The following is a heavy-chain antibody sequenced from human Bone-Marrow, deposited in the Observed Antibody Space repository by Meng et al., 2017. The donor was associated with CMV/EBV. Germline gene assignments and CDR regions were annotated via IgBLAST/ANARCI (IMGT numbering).Heavy chain of an antibody. V-gene: IGHV3-21*01. CDR2: ISSGSENI. CDR3: TRDIGYYYGTSGYLIYFQL. Sequence: FSGFNMTWVRQAPGKGLECVSSISSGSENIYYADSVKGRFTISRDNANSSLFLQMNSLTPEDTAVYYCTRDIGYYYGTSGYLIYFQLWGQGTPVTVSS. CDR1: FSGFN. D-gene: IGHD3-22*01. J-gene: IGHJ1*01.